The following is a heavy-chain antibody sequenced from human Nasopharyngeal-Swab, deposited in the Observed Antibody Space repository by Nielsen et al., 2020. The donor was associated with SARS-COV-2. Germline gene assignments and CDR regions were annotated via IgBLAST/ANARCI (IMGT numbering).Heavy chain of an antibody. CDR1: GFTFSSYS. D-gene: IGHD3-10*01. V-gene: IGHV3-21*04. CDR3: AKEHGISMARGIDY. J-gene: IGHJ4*02. CDR2: ISSSSSYI. Sequence: GESLKISCAASGFTFSSYSMNWVRQAPGKGLEWVSSISSSSSYIYYADSVKGRFTISRDNAKNSLYLQVNSLRAEDTAVYYCAKEHGISMARGIDYWGQGTLVTVSS.